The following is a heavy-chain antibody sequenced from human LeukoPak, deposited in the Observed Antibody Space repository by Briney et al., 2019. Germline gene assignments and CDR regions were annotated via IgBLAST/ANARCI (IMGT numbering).Heavy chain of an antibody. CDR1: GGSISSYY. V-gene: IGHV4-4*07. J-gene: IGHJ4*02. Sequence: SETLSLTCTVSGGSISSYYWSWIRQPAGKGLEWIGRIYTSGSTNYNPSLKSRVTMSVDTSKNQFSLKLSSVTAADTAVYYCARVIIRSRLPHYFDYWGQGTLVTVSS. CDR2: IYTSGST. D-gene: IGHD5/OR15-5a*01. CDR3: ARVIIRSRLPHYFDY.